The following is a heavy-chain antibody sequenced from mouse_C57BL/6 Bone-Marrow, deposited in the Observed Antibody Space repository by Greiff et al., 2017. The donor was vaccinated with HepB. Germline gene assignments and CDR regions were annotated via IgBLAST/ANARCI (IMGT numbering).Heavy chain of an antibody. D-gene: IGHD1-1*01. V-gene: IGHV1-20*01. Sequence: VQLQQSGPELVKPGDSVKISCKSSGYSFTGYFMNWVMQSHGKSLEWIGRINPYNGDTFYNQKFKGKATLTVDKSSSTAHMELRSLTSEDSAVYYCATDYYGSGGFDVWGTGTTVTVSS. J-gene: IGHJ1*03. CDR2: INPYNGDT. CDR3: ATDYYGSGGFDV. CDR1: GYSFTGYF.